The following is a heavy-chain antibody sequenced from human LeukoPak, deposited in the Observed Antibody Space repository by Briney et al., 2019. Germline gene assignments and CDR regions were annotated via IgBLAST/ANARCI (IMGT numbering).Heavy chain of an antibody. Sequence: PGRSLRLSCAASGFTFSSYWMSWVRQAPGKGLEWVGFIRSKAYGGTTEYAASVKGRFTISRDDSKSIAYLQMNSLKTEDTAVYYCTRSYNWGSGACPDYWGQGTLVTVSS. CDR1: GFTFSSYW. V-gene: IGHV3-49*04. J-gene: IGHJ4*02. CDR2: IRSKAYGGTT. CDR3: TRSYNWGSGACPDY. D-gene: IGHD7-27*01.